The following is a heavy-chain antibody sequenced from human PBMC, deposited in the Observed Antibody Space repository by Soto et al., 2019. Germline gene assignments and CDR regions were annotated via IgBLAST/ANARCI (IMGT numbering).Heavy chain of an antibody. D-gene: IGHD5-12*01. Sequence: QVQLVQSGAEVKKPGSSVKVSCKASGGTFSSYAISWVRQAPGQGLEWMGGIIPIFGTANYAQKFQGRVTITADESTSTAYMELSSLRSEDTAVYYCARVRRDGYNPDYYYCGMDVWGQGTTVTVSS. CDR3: ARVRRDGYNPDYYYCGMDV. V-gene: IGHV1-69*01. J-gene: IGHJ6*02. CDR2: IIPIFGTA. CDR1: GGTFSSYA.